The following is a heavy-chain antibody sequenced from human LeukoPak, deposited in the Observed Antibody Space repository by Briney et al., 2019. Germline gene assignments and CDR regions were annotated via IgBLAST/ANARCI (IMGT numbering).Heavy chain of an antibody. V-gene: IGHV4-34*01. CDR3: ARGMPSYYDFWSGYLN. D-gene: IGHD3-3*01. CDR2: INHSGST. J-gene: IGHJ4*02. Sequence: PSETLSLTCAVYGGSFSGYYWSWIRQPPGKGLEWIGEINHSGSTNYNPSLKSRATISVDTSKNQFSLKLSSVTAADTAVYYCARGMPSYYDFWSGYLNWGQGTLVTVSS. CDR1: GGSFSGYY.